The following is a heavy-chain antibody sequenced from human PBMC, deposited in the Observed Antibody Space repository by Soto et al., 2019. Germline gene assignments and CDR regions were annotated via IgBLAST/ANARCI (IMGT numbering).Heavy chain of an antibody. CDR1: GYTFTSYA. Sequence: ASVKVSCKASGYTFTSYAMHWVRQAPGQRLEWMGWINAGNGNTKYSQKYQGRVTITRDTSASTAYMALSSLRSEDTAVYYCARSWGVPAAIHYYGMDVWGQGTTVTVSS. D-gene: IGHD2-2*02. J-gene: IGHJ6*02. CDR3: ARSWGVPAAIHYYGMDV. CDR2: INAGNGNT. V-gene: IGHV1-3*01.